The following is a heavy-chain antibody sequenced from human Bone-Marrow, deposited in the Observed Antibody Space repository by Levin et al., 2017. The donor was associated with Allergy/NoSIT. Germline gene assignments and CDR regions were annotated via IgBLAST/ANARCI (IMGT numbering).Heavy chain of an antibody. CDR2: TYYRSKWYN. V-gene: IGHV6-1*01. J-gene: IGHJ6*02. CDR1: GDSVSSTSAA. CDR3: ARDGAYRSSYYYYYYGMDV. D-gene: IGHD6-6*01. Sequence: SQTLSLPCAISGDSVSSTSAAWNWIRQSPSRGLEWLGRTYYRSKWYNDYAVSVESRITINPDTSKNQFSLQLNSVTPEDTAVYYCARDGAYRSSYYYYYYGMDVWGQGTTVTVSS.